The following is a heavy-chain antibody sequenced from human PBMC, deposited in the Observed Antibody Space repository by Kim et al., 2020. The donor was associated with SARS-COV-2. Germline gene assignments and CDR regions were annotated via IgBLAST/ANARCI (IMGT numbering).Heavy chain of an antibody. CDR2: IYYSGST. Sequence: SETLSLTCTVSGGSISSGGYYWSWIRQHPEKGLEWIGYIYYSGSTNYNPSLKSRVTMSVDSSKNQFSLNLSSLTAADTAVYFCARAQSSYYGSGSYDYWGQGTLVTVSS. CDR3: ARAQSSYYGSGSYDY. V-gene: IGHV4-31*03. CDR1: GGSISSGGYY. J-gene: IGHJ4*02. D-gene: IGHD3-10*01.